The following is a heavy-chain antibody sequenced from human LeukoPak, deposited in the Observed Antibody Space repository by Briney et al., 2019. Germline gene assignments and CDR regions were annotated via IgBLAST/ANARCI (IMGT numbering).Heavy chain of an antibody. V-gene: IGHV3-7*01. CDR2: IKQDGSEK. J-gene: IGHJ4*02. CDR3: ARVAVVRYFDY. Sequence: GGSLRLSCAASGFTFSSYWMSWVRQAPGKGLEWVANIKQDGSEKYYVDSVKGRFTISRDNAENSLYLQMNSLRAEDTAVYYCARVAVVRYFDYWGQGTLVTVSS. CDR1: GFTFSSYW. D-gene: IGHD4-23*01.